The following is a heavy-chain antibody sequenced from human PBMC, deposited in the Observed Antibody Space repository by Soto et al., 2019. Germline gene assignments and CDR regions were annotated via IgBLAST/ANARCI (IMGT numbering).Heavy chain of an antibody. J-gene: IGHJ4*02. Sequence: SETLSLTCAVSGGSISSGGYSWSWIRQPPGKGLEWIGYIYHSGSTYYNPSLKSRVTISVDRSKNQFSPKLSSVTAADTAVYYCASNRGGSLTIFDYWGQGTLVTVSS. CDR3: ASNRGGSLTIFDY. V-gene: IGHV4-30-2*01. D-gene: IGHD1-26*01. CDR2: IYHSGST. CDR1: GGSISSGGYS.